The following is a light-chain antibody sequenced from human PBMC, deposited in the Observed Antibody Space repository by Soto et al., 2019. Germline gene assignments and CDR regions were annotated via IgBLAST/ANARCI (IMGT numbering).Light chain of an antibody. J-gene: IGLJ1*01. V-gene: IGLV2-18*02. CDR2: EVS. CDR3: NSYTGSSTYV. Sequence: QSALTQPPSVSGSPGHSVAISCTGTSKDVDSYNRVSWYQQPPGAAPKLLIYEVSNRPSGVPDRFSGSKSGNTASLTISGLQADDEADYYCNSYTGSSTYVFGTGTKVTVL. CDR1: SKDVDSYNR.